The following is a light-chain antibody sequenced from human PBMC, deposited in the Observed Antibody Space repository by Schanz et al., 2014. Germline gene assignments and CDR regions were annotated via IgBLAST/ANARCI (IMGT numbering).Light chain of an antibody. J-gene: IGKJ5*01. V-gene: IGKV3-11*01. CDR1: QSVNGY. Sequence: EIVLTQSPATLSLSPGERATLSCRTSQSVNGYLAWYQQKPGQAPRLLIYDASNRATGIPARFSGSGSGTDFTLTISSLEPEDFAVYYCQQRSNLITFGQGTRLEIK. CDR2: DAS. CDR3: QQRSNLIT.